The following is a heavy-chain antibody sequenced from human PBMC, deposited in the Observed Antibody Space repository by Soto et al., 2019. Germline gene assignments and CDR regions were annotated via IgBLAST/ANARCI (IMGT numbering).Heavy chain of an antibody. CDR1: GFTFTNHN. V-gene: IGHV3-21*01. CDR2: ISSSSSFR. CDR3: ARLVASETGYGMDV. D-gene: IGHD2-15*01. J-gene: IGHJ6*02. Sequence: PGGSLRLSCAASGFTFTNHNMNWVRQAPGKGLEWVSSISSSSSFRNYADSVKGRFSISRDNDKNLVYLQMNSLRAEDTAVYYCARLVASETGYGMDVWGQGTKVTVAS.